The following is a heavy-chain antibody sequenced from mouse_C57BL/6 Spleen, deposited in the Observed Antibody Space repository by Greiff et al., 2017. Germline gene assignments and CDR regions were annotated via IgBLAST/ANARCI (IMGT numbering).Heavy chain of an antibody. CDR2: INPSNGGT. J-gene: IGHJ2*01. CDR1: GYTFTSYW. Sequence: VQLQQPGTELVKPGASVKLSCKASGYTFTSYWMHWVKQRPGQGLEWIGNINPSNGGTNYNEKFKSKATLTVEQSYSTAYMQPSRLTSEDSAVYYCARTWRTYYFGYWGQSTTLTVSS. V-gene: IGHV1-53*01. CDR3: ARTWRTYYFGY.